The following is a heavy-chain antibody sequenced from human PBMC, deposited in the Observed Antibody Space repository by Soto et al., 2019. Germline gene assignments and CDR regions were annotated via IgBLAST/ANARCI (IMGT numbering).Heavy chain of an antibody. J-gene: IGHJ6*02. V-gene: IGHV3-30*18. CDR2: MSYDGTNK. CDR1: GFTFSSYG. D-gene: IGHD6-6*01. Sequence: QVQLVESGGGVVQPGRSLRLSCAASGFTFSSYGMHWVRQAPGEGLEWVAVMSYDGTNKYYADSVKGRFTISRDNSKNTLSLQMNSLRGEDTAVYYCAKESYSSSSYYYGMAVWGQGTTVTVSS. CDR3: AKESYSSSSYYYGMAV.